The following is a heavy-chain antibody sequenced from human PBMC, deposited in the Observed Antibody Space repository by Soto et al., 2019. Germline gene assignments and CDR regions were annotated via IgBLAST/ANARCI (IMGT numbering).Heavy chain of an antibody. V-gene: IGHV4-31*03. Sequence: QVQLQESGPGLVKPSQTLSLTCTVSGGSISSGGYYWSWIRQHPGKGLEWIGYIYYSGSTYYNPHSMRRVTITLDPTKTQLSPNPSSDTAAYTAVYHCARGDPPVLRCFDGGNWFGSWGQGTLVPVSS. CDR3: ARGDPPVLRCFDGGNWFGS. CDR2: IYYSGST. J-gene: IGHJ5*01. CDR1: GGSISSGGYY. D-gene: IGHD3-9*01.